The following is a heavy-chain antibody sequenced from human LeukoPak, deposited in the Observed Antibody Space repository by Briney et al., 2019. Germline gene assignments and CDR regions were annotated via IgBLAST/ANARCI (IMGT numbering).Heavy chain of an antibody. CDR3: ATPLGFWSGYYTFRDNY. CDR2: ISGSGGST. CDR1: GFTFSSYA. V-gene: IGHV3-23*01. D-gene: IGHD3-3*01. Sequence: QPGGSLRLSCAASGFTFSSYAMSWVRQAPGKGLEWVSAISGSGGSTYYADSVKGRFTISRDNSKNTLYLQMNSLRAEDTAVYYCATPLGFWSGYYTFRDNYWGQATLVTVSS. J-gene: IGHJ4*02.